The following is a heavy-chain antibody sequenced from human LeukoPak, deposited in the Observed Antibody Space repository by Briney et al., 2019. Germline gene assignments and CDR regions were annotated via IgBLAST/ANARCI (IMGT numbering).Heavy chain of an antibody. CDR1: GFTFSSYW. V-gene: IGHV3-74*01. J-gene: IGHJ4*02. CDR3: ARGYYYDSSGYYV. D-gene: IGHD3-22*01. CDR2: INSDGSST. Sequence: GGSLRLSCAASGFTFSSYWMHWVRQAPGKGLVWVSRINSDGSSTSYADSVKGRFTISRDNVKNTLYLQMNSLRAEDTAVYYCARGYYYDSSGYYVWGQGTLVTVSS.